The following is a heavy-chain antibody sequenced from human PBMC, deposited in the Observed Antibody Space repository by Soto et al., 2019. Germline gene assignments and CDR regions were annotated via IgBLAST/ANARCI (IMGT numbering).Heavy chain of an antibody. Sequence: GMSLRLSCTASGFSLSSSDMHWVRQAPGKGLEWLAVSSFDGTQQFYGDSVKGRFTVSRDNSRDTLFLQMNSLRGEDTAIYYCAKVIRADSTSSNFYYYSGLDVWGQGTTVTVSS. CDR2: SSFDGTQQ. V-gene: IGHV3-30*18. D-gene: IGHD6-6*01. J-gene: IGHJ6*02. CDR1: GFSLSSSD. CDR3: AKVIRADSTSSNFYYYSGLDV.